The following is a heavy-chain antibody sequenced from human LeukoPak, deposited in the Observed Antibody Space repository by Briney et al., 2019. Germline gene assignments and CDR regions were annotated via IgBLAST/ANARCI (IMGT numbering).Heavy chain of an antibody. CDR3: HYGSGSSDY. CDR2: ISYDGSDK. Sequence: PGGSLRLSCAASGFTFSLYTMHWVRQAPGKGLEWVAVISYDGSDKYYADSVKGRFTISRDNAKNPLYLQMNSLRAEDTAVYYCHYGSGSSDYWGQGTLVTVSS. V-gene: IGHV3-30*04. CDR1: GFTFSLYT. D-gene: IGHD3-10*01. J-gene: IGHJ4*02.